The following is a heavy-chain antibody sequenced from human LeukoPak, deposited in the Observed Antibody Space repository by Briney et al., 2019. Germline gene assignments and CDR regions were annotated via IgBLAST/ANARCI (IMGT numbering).Heavy chain of an antibody. V-gene: IGHV1-2*02. CDR3: AREVSSSWNYYYYYMDV. CDR2: INPNGGGT. D-gene: IGHD6-13*01. Sequence: ASVKVSCKASGYTFTGYYMHWVRQAPGQGLEWMGWINPNGGGTNYAQKFQGRVTMTRDTSISTAYMELSRLRSDDTAVYYCAREVSSSWNYYYYYMDVWGKGTTVTVSS. CDR1: GYTFTGYY. J-gene: IGHJ6*03.